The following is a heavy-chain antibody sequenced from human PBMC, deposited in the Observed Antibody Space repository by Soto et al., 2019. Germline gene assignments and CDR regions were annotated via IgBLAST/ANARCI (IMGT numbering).Heavy chain of an antibody. D-gene: IGHD3-3*01. CDR3: ARQLGDDFWSGYFFDY. CDR1: GGSISSSSYY. V-gene: IGHV4-39*01. CDR2: IYYNGST. Sequence: SETLSLTCTVSGGSISSSSYYWGWIRQPPGKGLEWIGSIYYNGSTYYNPSLKSRVTISVDTSKNQFSLKLSSVTAADTAVYYCARQLGDDFWSGYFFDYWGQGTLVTVSS. J-gene: IGHJ4*02.